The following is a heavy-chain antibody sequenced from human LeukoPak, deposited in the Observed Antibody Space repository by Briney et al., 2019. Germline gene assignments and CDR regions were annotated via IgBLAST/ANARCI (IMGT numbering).Heavy chain of an antibody. J-gene: IGHJ4*02. Sequence: PSETLSLTCTVSGGSISSSSYYWGWIRQPPGEGLEWIGSIYYSGSTYYNPSLKSRVTISVDTSKNQFSLKLSSVTAADTAVYYCARLSSSGQYYFDYWGQGTLVTVSS. CDR3: ARLSSSGQYYFDY. V-gene: IGHV4-39*01. D-gene: IGHD6-13*01. CDR2: IYYSGST. CDR1: GGSISSSSYY.